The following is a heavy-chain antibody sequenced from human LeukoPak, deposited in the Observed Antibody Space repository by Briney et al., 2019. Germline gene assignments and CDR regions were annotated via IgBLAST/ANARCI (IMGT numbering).Heavy chain of an antibody. CDR3: ARGIAMREGCYYYMDV. J-gene: IGHJ6*03. Sequence: ASLQVCCKASGYSFTDYYMHWVRQAPGQGLEWMGWINPNSGGTNYAQKFQGRVTMTRDTSISTAYMELSRLRSDDTAVYYCARGIAMREGCYYYMDVWGKGTTVTVSS. D-gene: IGHD3-22*01. V-gene: IGHV1-2*02. CDR2: INPNSGGT. CDR1: GYSFTDYY.